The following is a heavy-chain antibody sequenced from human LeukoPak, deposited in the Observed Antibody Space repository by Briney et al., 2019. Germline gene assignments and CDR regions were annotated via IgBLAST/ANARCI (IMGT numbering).Heavy chain of an antibody. CDR1: RFTFSNYA. D-gene: IGHD3-22*01. CDR3: ARAEYYYDGIGDSGAFDI. Sequence: GGSLRLSCAASRFTFSNYAMTWVRQAPGKGLEWVSVIGGRGDSIYYADSVKGRFTISRDNSKNTLYLQMNSLRAEDTAEYYCARAEYYYDGIGDSGAFDIWGQGTMVTVSS. CDR2: IGGRGDSI. V-gene: IGHV3-23*01. J-gene: IGHJ3*02.